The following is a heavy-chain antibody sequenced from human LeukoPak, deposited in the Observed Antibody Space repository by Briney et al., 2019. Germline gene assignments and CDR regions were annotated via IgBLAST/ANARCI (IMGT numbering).Heavy chain of an antibody. D-gene: IGHD4-23*01. CDR3: GRGYGGNRLVDY. CDR1: GFTFSSYW. J-gene: IGHJ4*02. CDR2: INSDGSTT. Sequence: GGSLRLSCAASGFTFSSYWMYWVRQAPGKGLVWVSRINSDGSTTTYADSVKGRFTFSRDNAKNKLDLQMNSLRAEDTAVYYCGRGYGGNRLVDYWGQGTLVTVSS. V-gene: IGHV3-74*01.